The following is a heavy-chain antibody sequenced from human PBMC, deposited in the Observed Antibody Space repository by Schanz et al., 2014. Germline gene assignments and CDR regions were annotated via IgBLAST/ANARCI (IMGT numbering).Heavy chain of an antibody. Sequence: QVQLQESGPGLVKPSETLSLTCTVSGGSISSYYWSWIRQPPGKGLEWIGFIYYRGNTNYNPSLTSRVPMSLYTSKTQFSLKLSSVTAADTAVYYCARRIWDGDYYYFDYWGQGTLVTVSS. V-gene: IGHV4-59*08. J-gene: IGHJ4*02. CDR2: IYYRGNT. CDR3: ARRIWDGDYYYFDY. CDR1: GGSISSYY. D-gene: IGHD4-17*01.